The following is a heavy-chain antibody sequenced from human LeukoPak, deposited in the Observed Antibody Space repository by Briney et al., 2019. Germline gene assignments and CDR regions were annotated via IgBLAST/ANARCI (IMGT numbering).Heavy chain of an antibody. Sequence: SETLSLTCTVSGGSISSSSYYWGWIRQPPGKGLEWIGSIYYSGSTYYNPSLKSRVTISVDTSKNQFSLKLSSVTAADTAVYYCAGHGGQLERKYFDYWGQGTLVTVSS. J-gene: IGHJ4*02. CDR3: AGHGGQLERKYFDY. CDR1: GGSISSSSYY. V-gene: IGHV4-39*01. D-gene: IGHD6-6*01. CDR2: IYYSGST.